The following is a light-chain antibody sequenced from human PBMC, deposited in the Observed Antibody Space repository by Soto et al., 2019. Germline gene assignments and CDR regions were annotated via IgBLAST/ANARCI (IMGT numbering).Light chain of an antibody. CDR2: ATS. J-gene: IGKJ2*01. V-gene: IGKV3-20*01. CDR1: QRVNYNA. Sequence: EIVLTQSPGTLSLSPGERVTLSCRASQRVNYNALAWFLQKPGQAPRLLIHATSARAAGIPDRFSGSGSGTDFTLAISRLEPEDFAVYYCLQHVSSGYTFGQGTKLEIK. CDR3: LQHVSSGYT.